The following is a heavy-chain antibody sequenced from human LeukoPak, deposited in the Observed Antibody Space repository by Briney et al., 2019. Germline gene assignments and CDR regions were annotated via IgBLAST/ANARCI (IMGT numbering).Heavy chain of an antibody. V-gene: IGHV1-18*01. Sequence: ASVKVSCKASGYTFTSYGISWARQAPGQGLEWMGWISAYNGNTNYAQKLQGRVTMTTDTSTSTAYMELRSLRSDDTAVYYCARVFVNVAATVSWFDPWGQGTLVTVSS. CDR3: ARVFVNVAATVSWFDP. CDR2: ISAYNGNT. CDR1: GYTFTSYG. J-gene: IGHJ5*02. D-gene: IGHD6-13*01.